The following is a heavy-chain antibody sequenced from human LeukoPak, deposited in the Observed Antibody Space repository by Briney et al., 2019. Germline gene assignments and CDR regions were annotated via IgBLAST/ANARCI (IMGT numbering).Heavy chain of an antibody. CDR1: GYSISSGYY. CDR2: IYYSGSI. Sequence: PSETLSLTCTVSGYSISSGYYWGWLRQPPGKGLEWIGNIYYSGSIYYNPSLKSRVSISVDTSKNQLSLKLNSVTAADTAVYYCARHAKGYFYYYMDVWGKGTTVTVSS. CDR3: ARHAKGYFYYYMDV. J-gene: IGHJ6*03. V-gene: IGHV4-38-2*02.